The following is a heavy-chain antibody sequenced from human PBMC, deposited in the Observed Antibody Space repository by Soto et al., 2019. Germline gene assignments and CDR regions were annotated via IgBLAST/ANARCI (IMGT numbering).Heavy chain of an antibody. CDR2: INPSGGST. J-gene: IGHJ4*02. CDR3: ARVKYSSSWYSEDYYYYFDY. D-gene: IGHD6-13*01. CDR1: GYTFTSYY. V-gene: IGHV1-46*01. Sequence: GASVKVSCKASGYTFTSYYMHWVRQAPGQGLEWMGIINPSGGSTSYAQKFQGRVTMTRDTSTSTVYMELSSLRSEDTAVYYCARVKYSSSWYSEDYYYYFDYWGPGTPVTVSS.